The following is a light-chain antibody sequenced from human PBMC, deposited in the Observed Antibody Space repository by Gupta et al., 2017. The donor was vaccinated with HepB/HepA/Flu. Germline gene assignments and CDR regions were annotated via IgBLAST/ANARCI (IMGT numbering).Light chain of an antibody. V-gene: IGLV3-1*01. CDR3: HAWDSITVI. J-gene: IGLJ2*01. Sequence: SSELTQPPSVSVSPGQTASITCSGVKLGDKYACWYQQKSGQSPVAVIYQDTKRPSGRPERFSGSNSGNTATLTISGTQAMDEADYYCHAWDSITVIFGGGTKLTVL. CDR1: KLGDKY. CDR2: QDT.